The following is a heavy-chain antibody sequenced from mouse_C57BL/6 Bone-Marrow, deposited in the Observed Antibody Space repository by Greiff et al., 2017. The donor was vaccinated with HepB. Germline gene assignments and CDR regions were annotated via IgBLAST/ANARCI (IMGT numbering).Heavy chain of an antibody. CDR3: ARGGMITTGGHYYAMDY. V-gene: IGHV1-18*01. CDR1: GYTFTDYN. J-gene: IGHJ4*01. CDR2: INPNNGGT. Sequence: EVQLQQSGPELVKPGASVKIPCKASGYTFTDYNMDWVKQSHGKSLEWIGDINPNNGGTIYNQKFKGKATLTVDKSSSTAYRELRSLTSEDTAVYYCARGGMITTGGHYYAMDYWGQGTSVTVSS. D-gene: IGHD2-4*01.